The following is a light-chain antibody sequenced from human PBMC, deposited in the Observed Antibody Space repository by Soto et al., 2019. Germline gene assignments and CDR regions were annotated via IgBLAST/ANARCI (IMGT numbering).Light chain of an antibody. Sequence: LTQPASVSGSPGQSITISCTGTSSDVGAYNYVSWYQQHPGKAPKLMIHEVSKRPSGVSNRFSGSKSGNTASLTISGLQAEDEADYYCSSYTSSSTPYVFGTGTKVTVL. J-gene: IGLJ1*01. CDR1: SSDVGAYNY. CDR3: SSYTSSSTPYV. CDR2: EVS. V-gene: IGLV2-14*01.